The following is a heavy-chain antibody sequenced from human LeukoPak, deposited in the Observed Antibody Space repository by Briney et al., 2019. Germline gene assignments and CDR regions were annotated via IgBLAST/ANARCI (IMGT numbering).Heavy chain of an antibody. CDR3: VRVAKERVGGVYYFDY. CDR1: GFTFSDYD. Sequence: PGGSLRLSCAASGFTFSDYDVHWVRHATGKGLEWVSAIGTAGDTYYTGSVKGRFTISSYSANTTLYLQMTSVRARDTAVSDCVRVAKERVGGVYYFDYWGQGTPVTVSS. CDR2: IGTAGDT. V-gene: IGHV3-13*01. D-gene: IGHD1-1*01. J-gene: IGHJ4*02.